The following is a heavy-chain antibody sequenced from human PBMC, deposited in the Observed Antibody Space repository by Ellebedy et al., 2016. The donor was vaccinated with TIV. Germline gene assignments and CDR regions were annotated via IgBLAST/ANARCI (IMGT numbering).Heavy chain of an antibody. Sequence: GESLKISCTASGFTFSNYALSWVRQAPGRGLEWVSTISDVGDIHYADSVKGRFTISRDNSKNTVYLQMNSLRADDTAVYYCAKVEFYGSDASFWGQGTLVTVSS. D-gene: IGHD3-10*01. CDR2: ISDVGDI. CDR3: AKVEFYGSDASF. J-gene: IGHJ4*02. V-gene: IGHV3-23*01. CDR1: GFTFSNYA.